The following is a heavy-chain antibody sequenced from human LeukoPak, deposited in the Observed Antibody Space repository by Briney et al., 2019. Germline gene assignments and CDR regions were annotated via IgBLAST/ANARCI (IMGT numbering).Heavy chain of an antibody. D-gene: IGHD6-13*01. J-gene: IGHJ6*03. CDR3: ARVAAAGIYYYYYMDV. V-gene: IGHV3-7*01. CDR1: GFTFSSYG. Sequence: GGSLRLSCAASGFTFSSYGMSWVRQAPGKGLEWVANIKQDGSEKYYVDSVKGRFIISRDNAKNSLYLQMNSLRAEDTAVYYCARVAAAGIYYYYYMDVWGKGTTVTVSS. CDR2: IKQDGSEK.